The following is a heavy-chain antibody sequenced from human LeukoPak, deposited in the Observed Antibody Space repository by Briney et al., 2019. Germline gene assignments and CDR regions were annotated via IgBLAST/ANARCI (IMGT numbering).Heavy chain of an antibody. D-gene: IGHD1-7*01. Sequence: GGSLRLSCAASGFTFSSYAMSWVRQAPGKGLEWVSAISGSGGSTYYADSVKGRFTISRDNTKNTLYLQMNSLRAEDTAVYYCAKRRGLELTYYYHMDVWGKGTTVTVSS. J-gene: IGHJ6*03. CDR2: ISGSGGST. CDR3: AKRRGLELTYYYHMDV. CDR1: GFTFSSYA. V-gene: IGHV3-23*01.